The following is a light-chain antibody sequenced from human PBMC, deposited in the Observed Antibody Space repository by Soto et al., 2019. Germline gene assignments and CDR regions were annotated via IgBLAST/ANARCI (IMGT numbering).Light chain of an antibody. CDR2: GAS. J-gene: IGKJ4*01. Sequence: EIVMTQSPATLSVSPGERATLSCRASQSVSCTLAWYQQKPGQAPRLLIYGASTRATGIPARFSGSGSGTEFTLTISSLQSEDFAVYYCQQYNNWPPLSFGGGTKVEIK. CDR1: QSVSCT. CDR3: QQYNNWPPLS. V-gene: IGKV3-15*01.